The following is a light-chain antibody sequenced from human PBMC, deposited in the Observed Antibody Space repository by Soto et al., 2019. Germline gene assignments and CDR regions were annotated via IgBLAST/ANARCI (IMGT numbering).Light chain of an antibody. J-gene: IGKJ4*01. CDR3: QQYGKYPLT. V-gene: IGKV3-20*01. CDR2: GAS. Sequence: TVFTQAPGTLSLSAVERATLSCRATQSLNNDYLAWYHQRPGLAPRLLIFGASGMATGIPDRFSGSGSGTDFTLTISRLEPEDFAIYYCQQYGKYPLTFGGGTXVDIK. CDR1: QSLNNDY.